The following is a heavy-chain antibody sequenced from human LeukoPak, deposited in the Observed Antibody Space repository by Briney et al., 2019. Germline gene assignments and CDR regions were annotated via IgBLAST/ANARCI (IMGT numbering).Heavy chain of an antibody. D-gene: IGHD3-10*01. Sequence: PSETLSLTCAVSGYSISSGYYWGWIRQPPGKGLEWIGSIYHSGSTYYNPSLKSRVTISVDTSKNQFSLKLSSVTAADTAVYYCAGSGYYYGSGSYTWGQGTLVTVSS. V-gene: IGHV4-38-2*01. J-gene: IGHJ5*02. CDR2: IYHSGST. CDR3: AGSGYYYGSGSYT. CDR1: GYSISSGYY.